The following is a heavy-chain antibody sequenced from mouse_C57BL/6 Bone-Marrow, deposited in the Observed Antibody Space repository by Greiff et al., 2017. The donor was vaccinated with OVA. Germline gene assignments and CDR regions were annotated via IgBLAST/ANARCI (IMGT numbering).Heavy chain of an antibody. CDR2: ISSGGSYT. J-gene: IGHJ3*01. V-gene: IGHV5-6*02. Sequence: DVMLVESGGDLVKPGGSLKLSCAASGFTFSSYGMSWVRQTPDKRLEWVATISSGGSYTYYPDSVKGRFTISRDNAKNTLYLQMSSLKSEDTAMYYCASPDSSGYWFAYWGQGTLVTVSA. CDR1: GFTFSSYG. CDR3: ASPDSSGYWFAY. D-gene: IGHD3-2*02.